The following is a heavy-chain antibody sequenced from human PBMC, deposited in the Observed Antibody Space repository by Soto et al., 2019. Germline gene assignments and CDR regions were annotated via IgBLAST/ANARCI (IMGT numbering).Heavy chain of an antibody. CDR3: ARVGLGYCSGGSCYLFDY. V-gene: IGHV3-33*01. CDR2: IWYDGSNK. D-gene: IGHD2-15*01. Sequence: QVQLVESGGGVVQPGRSLRLSCAASGFTFSSYGMHWVRQAPGKGLEWVAVIWYDGSNKYYADSVKGRFTISRDNSKNTLYLQMNSLRAEDTAVYYCARVGLGYCSGGSCYLFDYWGQGTLVTVSS. J-gene: IGHJ4*02. CDR1: GFTFSSYG.